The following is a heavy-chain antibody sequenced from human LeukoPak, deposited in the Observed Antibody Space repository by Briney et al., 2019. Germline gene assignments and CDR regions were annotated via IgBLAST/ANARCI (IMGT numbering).Heavy chain of an antibody. J-gene: IGHJ6*03. D-gene: IGHD6-19*01. Sequence: SETLSLTCAVYGGSFSGYYWSWIRQPPGKGLKWIGEINHSGSTNYNPSLKSRVTISVDTSKNQFSLKLSSVTAADTAVYYCARSGCFFCFGTLSVMDVWGKGTTVTVSS. CDR3: ARSGCFFCFGTLSVMDV. CDR1: GGSFSGYY. V-gene: IGHV4-34*01. CDR2: INHSGST.